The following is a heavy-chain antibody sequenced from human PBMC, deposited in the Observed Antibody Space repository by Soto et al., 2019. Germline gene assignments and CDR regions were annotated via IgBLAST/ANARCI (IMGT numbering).Heavy chain of an antibody. Sequence: SETLSLTCTVSGGSISSGVNYWSWIRQHPGKGLEWIGHIYHSGSAYYHPSLKSRVAISVDTSKNQFSLRLSSVTAADTGVYFCARDSRREVDSGGYYYCDMDVWGQGTTVTVSS. V-gene: IGHV4-31*03. D-gene: IGHD3-22*01. CDR3: ARDSRREVDSGGYYYCDMDV. CDR1: GGSISSGVNY. CDR2: IYHSGSA. J-gene: IGHJ6*02.